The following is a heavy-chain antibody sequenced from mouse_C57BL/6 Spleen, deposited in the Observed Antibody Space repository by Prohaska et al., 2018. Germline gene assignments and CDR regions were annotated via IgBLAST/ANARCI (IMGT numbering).Heavy chain of an antibody. Sequence: GYSFTTYTMDRMRHPHGKSLEWVGHINPNNGGTIYNQKFKGKATLTVDKSSSTAYIELRSLTSEDTAVYYCARSGKAYDGYYERYRDVCGKGTRVTVAS. CDR3: ARSGKAYDGYYERYRDV. D-gene: IGHD2-3*01. CDR1: GYSFTTYT. V-gene: IGHV1-18*01. CDR2: INPNNGGT. J-gene: IGHJ1*03.